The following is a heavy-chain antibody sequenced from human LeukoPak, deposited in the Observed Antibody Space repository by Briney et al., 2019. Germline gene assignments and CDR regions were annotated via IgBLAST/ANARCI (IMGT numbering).Heavy chain of an antibody. CDR2: IYYSGST. D-gene: IGHD1-26*01. J-gene: IGHJ3*02. V-gene: IGHV4-39*07. CDR1: GGSISSSSYY. CDR3: ARDNIKIVGAIDAFDI. Sequence: KSSETLSLTCTVSGGSISSSSYYWGWIRQPPGKGLEWIGSIYYSGSTYYNPSLKSRVTISVDTSKNQFSLKLSSVTAADTAVYYCARDNIKIVGAIDAFDIWGQGTMVTVSS.